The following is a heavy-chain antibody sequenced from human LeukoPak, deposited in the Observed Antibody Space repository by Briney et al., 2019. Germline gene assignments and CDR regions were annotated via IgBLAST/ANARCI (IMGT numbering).Heavy chain of an antibody. J-gene: IGHJ4*02. CDR1: GFNFHRYT. CDR3: ATGAPGRGDY. CDR2: AGWAGGTT. V-gene: IGHV3-43*01. Sequence: GGSLRLSCATSGFNFHRYTIHWVRQAPGKGLEWVSLAGWAGGTTYYSDSVKGRFTISRDNSKNTLYLQMNSLRAEDTAVYYCATGAPGRGDYWGQGTLVTVSS.